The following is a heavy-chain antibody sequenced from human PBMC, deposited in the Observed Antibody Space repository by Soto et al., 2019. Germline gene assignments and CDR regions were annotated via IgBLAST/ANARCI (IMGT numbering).Heavy chain of an antibody. CDR1: GYSFSIYW. V-gene: IGHV5-51*01. Sequence: PGESLKISCKGSGYSFSIYWIGWVRQMPGKGLEWMGIIYPGDSDTRYSPSFQGQVTISADKSISTAYLQWSSLKASDTAMYYCARHQYSSSWYDAGTGAYYYYGMDVWGQGTTVTVSS. D-gene: IGHD6-13*01. J-gene: IGHJ6*02. CDR2: IYPGDSDT. CDR3: ARHQYSSSWYDAGTGAYYYYGMDV.